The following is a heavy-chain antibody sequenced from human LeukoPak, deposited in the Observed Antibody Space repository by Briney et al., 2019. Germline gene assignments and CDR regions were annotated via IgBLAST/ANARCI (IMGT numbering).Heavy chain of an antibody. V-gene: IGHV4-59*01. CDR3: ARGYTDYDILTGYALKYFQH. CDR2: IYYSGST. D-gene: IGHD3-9*01. Sequence: SETLSLTCTVSGGSISSYYWSWIRQPPGKGLEWIGYIYYSGSTNYNPSLKSRVTISVDTSKNQFSLKLSSVTAADTAVYYCARGYTDYDILTGYALKYFQHWGQGTLVTVSS. J-gene: IGHJ1*01. CDR1: GGSISSYY.